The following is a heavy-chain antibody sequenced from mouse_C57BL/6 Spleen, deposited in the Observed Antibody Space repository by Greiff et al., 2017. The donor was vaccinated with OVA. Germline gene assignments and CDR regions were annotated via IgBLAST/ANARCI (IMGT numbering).Heavy chain of an antibody. D-gene: IGHD3-1*01. J-gene: IGHJ2*01. CDR1: GYTFTSYW. Sequence: QVQLQQPGAELVRPGSSVKLSCKASGYTFTSYWMDWVKQRPGQGLEWIGNMYTSDSETHYNQKFKDKATLTVDKSSSTAYMQLSSLTSEDSAVYYCARRGRPAGYWGQGTTLTVSS. CDR3: ARRGRPAGY. V-gene: IGHV1-61*01. CDR2: MYTSDSET.